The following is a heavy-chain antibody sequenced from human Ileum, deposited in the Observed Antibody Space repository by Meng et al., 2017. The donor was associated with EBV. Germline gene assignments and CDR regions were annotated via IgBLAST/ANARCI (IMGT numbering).Heavy chain of an antibody. CDR1: GYTFTGYY. Sequence: QVQLVQSGAEVKKPGASVKVSCKASGYTFTGYYIHWVRQAPGQGLEWMGWINPNTGGTKYAQKFQGWVTLTRDTSISTAYMELSRLRSDDTAVYYCARGRYELIWGLFDPWDQGPLVTVAS. J-gene: IGHJ5*02. CDR2: INPNTGGT. CDR3: ARGRYELIWGLFDP. D-gene: IGHD1-1*01. V-gene: IGHV1-2*04.